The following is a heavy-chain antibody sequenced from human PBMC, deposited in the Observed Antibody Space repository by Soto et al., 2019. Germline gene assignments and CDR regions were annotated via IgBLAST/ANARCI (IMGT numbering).Heavy chain of an antibody. Sequence: QLQLQESGPGLVKPSETLSLTCTVSGGSISSSSYYWGWIRQPPGKGLEWIGSIYYSGSTYYNPSLKSRVTISVDTSTNQFSLKLSSVTAADTAVYYCARPLRRWFGELTPGPWFDPWGQGTLVTVSS. CDR2: IYYSGST. CDR3: ARPLRRWFGELTPGPWFDP. CDR1: GGSISSSSYY. D-gene: IGHD3-10*01. V-gene: IGHV4-39*01. J-gene: IGHJ5*02.